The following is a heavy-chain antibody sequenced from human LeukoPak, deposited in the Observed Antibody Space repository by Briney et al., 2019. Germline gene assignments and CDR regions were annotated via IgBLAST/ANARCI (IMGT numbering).Heavy chain of an antibody. Sequence: SETLSLTCTVSGGSISSYYWSWIRQPAGKGLEWIGRIYYSGSTYYNPSLKSRVTISVDTSKNQFSLKLSSVTAADTAVYYCASAATIIRDIDYWGQGTLVTVSS. CDR2: IYYSGST. J-gene: IGHJ4*02. CDR3: ASAATIIRDIDY. CDR1: GGSISSYY. D-gene: IGHD5-12*01. V-gene: IGHV4-4*07.